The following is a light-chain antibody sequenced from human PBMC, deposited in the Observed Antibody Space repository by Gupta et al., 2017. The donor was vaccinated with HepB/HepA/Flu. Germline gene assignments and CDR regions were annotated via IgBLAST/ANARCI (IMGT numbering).Light chain of an antibody. V-gene: IGKV1-33*01. CDR1: QDIASR. J-gene: IGKJ4*02. CDR2: DAS. Sequence: DIHMTQSPSSLSASEGDRVTITCQASQDIASRLNWYQQKTGRAPRRLIYDASDVEIGVPSRFSGRGSGTHFTCTDSSLEPEDTATNYGQQYTNQGVTFGGGTKVEIK. CDR3: QQYTNQGVT.